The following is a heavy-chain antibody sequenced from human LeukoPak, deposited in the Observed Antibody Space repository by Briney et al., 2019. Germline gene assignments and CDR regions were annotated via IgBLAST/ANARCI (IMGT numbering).Heavy chain of an antibody. Sequence: GGSLRLSCAASGFTFSSHGMHWVRQAPGKGLEWVSVIWFDGSNQYYADSVRGRFTISRDNSKNTLSLQMSSLRAEDTAVYYCTRARGTIEKTYGDYWGQGTLVTVSS. J-gene: IGHJ4*02. CDR1: GFTFSSHG. CDR3: TRARGTIEKTYGDY. CDR2: IWFDGSNQ. D-gene: IGHD3-10*01. V-gene: IGHV3-33*01.